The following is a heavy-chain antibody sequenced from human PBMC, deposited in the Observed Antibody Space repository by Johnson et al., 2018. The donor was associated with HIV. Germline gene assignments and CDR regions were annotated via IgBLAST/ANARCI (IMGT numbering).Heavy chain of an antibody. CDR2: ISWNSGNI. CDR1: GFTFDDYA. V-gene: IGHV3-9*01. D-gene: IGHD1-26*01. Sequence: QLVESGGGVVQPGRSLRLSCAASGFTFDDYAIHWVRQAPGKGLEWVSGISWNSGNIGYADSVKGRFTISRDNSKNTLYLQMNSLRAEDTAVYYCARARLGELLWAFDIWGQGTMVTVSS. J-gene: IGHJ3*02. CDR3: ARARLGELLWAFDI.